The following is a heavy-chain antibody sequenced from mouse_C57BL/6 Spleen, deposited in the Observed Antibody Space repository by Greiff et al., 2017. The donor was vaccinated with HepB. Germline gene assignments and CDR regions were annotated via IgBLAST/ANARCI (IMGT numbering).Heavy chain of an antibody. J-gene: IGHJ3*01. V-gene: IGHV5-4*01. Sequence: VQLKESGGGLVKPGGSLKLSCAASGFTFSSYAMSWVRQTPEKRLEWVATISDGGSYTYYPDNVKGRFTISRDNAKNNLYLQMSHLKSEDTAMYYCAREDSNIAAWFAYWGQGTLVTVSA. CDR3: AREDSNIAAWFAY. D-gene: IGHD2-5*01. CDR1: GFTFSSYA. CDR2: ISDGGSYT.